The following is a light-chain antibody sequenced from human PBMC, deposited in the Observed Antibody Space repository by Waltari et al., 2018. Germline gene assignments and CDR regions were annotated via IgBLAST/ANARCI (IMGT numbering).Light chain of an antibody. CDR1: QTVNSN. Sequence: EIVMTQSPATLSVSPGERATLSCRASQTVNSNLAWFQQRPGQAPRLLIYGASTRDTGIPARFSGSGSGTEFTLTISSLQSEDFAVYYCQHYNNWSGAFGPGTKVDIK. V-gene: IGKV3-15*01. CDR3: QHYNNWSGA. CDR2: GAS. J-gene: IGKJ3*01.